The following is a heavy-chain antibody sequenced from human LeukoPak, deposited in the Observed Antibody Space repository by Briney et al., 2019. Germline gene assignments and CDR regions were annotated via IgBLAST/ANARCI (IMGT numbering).Heavy chain of an antibody. CDR2: IYHSGST. J-gene: IGHJ5*02. D-gene: IGHD6-13*01. Sequence: PSQTLSLTCTVSGGSISSGGYYWSWIRQPPGKGLEWIGYIYHSGSTYYNPSLKSRVTISVDTSKNQFSLKLSSVTAADTAVYYCAREAAAAGNWFDPWGQGTLVTVSS. CDR3: AREAAAAGNWFDP. CDR1: GGSISSGGYY. V-gene: IGHV4-30-2*01.